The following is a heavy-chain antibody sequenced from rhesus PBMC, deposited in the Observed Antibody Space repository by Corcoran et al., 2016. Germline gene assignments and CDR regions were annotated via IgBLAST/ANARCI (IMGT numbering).Heavy chain of an antibody. CDR1: GGSISGGYD. D-gene: IGHD1-20*01. Sequence: QVQLQESGPGLVKPSETLSLTCAVSGGSISGGYDWSWLSQPPGTGLAWIGFIYGSSGRTNSNPSLTNRVTISKDTSTIQFSLKLSSVTAADTAVYYCARRYIAGTTNFYDYWGQGVLVTVSS. CDR3: ARRYIAGTTNFYDY. J-gene: IGHJ4*01. V-gene: IGHV4-76*01. CDR2: IYGSSGRT.